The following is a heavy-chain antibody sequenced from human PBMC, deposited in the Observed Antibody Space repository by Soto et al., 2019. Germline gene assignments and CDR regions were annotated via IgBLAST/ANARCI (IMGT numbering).Heavy chain of an antibody. D-gene: IGHD1-26*01. CDR1: GFTFSYYW. J-gene: IGHJ3*01. V-gene: IGHV3-74*01. CDR3: ARGDRGAFDL. CDR2: IHSDGSST. Sequence: EVQLVESGGGLVQPGESLRLSCAASGFTFSYYWMHWVRQAPGKGLVWVSRIHSDGSSTTYADSVKGRFTISRDNARNTLYLQMNSLRAEDTAGYYCARGDRGAFDLWGQGRVLTVSS.